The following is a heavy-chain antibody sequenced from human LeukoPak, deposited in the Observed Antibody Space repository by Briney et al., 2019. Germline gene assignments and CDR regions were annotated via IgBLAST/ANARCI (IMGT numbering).Heavy chain of an antibody. J-gene: IGHJ4*02. CDR2: TSSSGSTI. Sequence: GGSLRLSCAASGFTFSDYYMSWIRQAPGKGLEWVSYTSSSGSTIYYADSVKGRFTISRDNAKNSLYLQMNSLRAEDTAVYYCARAPYYYDSSGYLYWGQGTLVTVSS. D-gene: IGHD3-22*01. CDR1: GFTFSDYY. CDR3: ARAPYYYDSSGYLY. V-gene: IGHV3-11*01.